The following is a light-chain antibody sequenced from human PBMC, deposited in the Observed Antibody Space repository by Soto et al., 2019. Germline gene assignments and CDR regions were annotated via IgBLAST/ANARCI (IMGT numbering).Light chain of an antibody. CDR3: QQYNNWPFS. CDR2: DVS. CDR1: QNVMYN. Sequence: EIVLTQSPATLSVSPGGRATLSCRASQNVMYNLAWYQQKPGQSPRLLIYDVSIRATGVPARFSGTGSETDFTLTISGLQSEDSAVYFCQQYNNWPFSFGQGTRLEIK. V-gene: IGKV3-15*01. J-gene: IGKJ5*01.